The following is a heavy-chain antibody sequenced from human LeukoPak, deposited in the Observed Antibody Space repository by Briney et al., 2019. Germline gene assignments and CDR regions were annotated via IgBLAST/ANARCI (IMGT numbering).Heavy chain of an antibody. D-gene: IGHD6-6*01. Sequence: PGGSLRLSCVVSGLTFSSYGMHWVRQAPGKGLEWVAVIWNDGSIKYYADSMKGRLTISRDNSKNTLYLQMNSLRAEDTAVYYCARDLYSSSSLQGFWGQGTLVTVSS. J-gene: IGHJ4*02. CDR2: IWNDGSIK. CDR1: GLTFSSYG. V-gene: IGHV3-33*01. CDR3: ARDLYSSSSLQGF.